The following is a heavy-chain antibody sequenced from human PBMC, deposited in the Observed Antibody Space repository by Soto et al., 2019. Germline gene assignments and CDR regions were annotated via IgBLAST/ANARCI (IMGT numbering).Heavy chain of an antibody. J-gene: IGHJ6*02. CDR1: GYTFTSYD. CDR2: MNPNSGNT. CDR3: ARASITGTSYYYGMDV. Sequence: QVQLVQSGAEVKKPGASVKVSCKASGYTFTSYDINWVRQATGQGLEWMGWMNPNSGNTGYAQKFQGRVTMTRNTSISTAYMELSSLRSEDTAVYYCARASITGTSYYYGMDVWDQGTTVTVSS. D-gene: IGHD1-20*01. V-gene: IGHV1-8*01.